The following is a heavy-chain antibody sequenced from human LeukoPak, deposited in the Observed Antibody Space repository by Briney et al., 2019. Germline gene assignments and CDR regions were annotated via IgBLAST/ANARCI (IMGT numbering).Heavy chain of an antibody. CDR2: IYYSGST. D-gene: IGHD6-19*01. V-gene: IGHV4-31*03. CDR3: ARSKPGWQGLYFDY. CDR1: GGSISSGGYY. J-gene: IGHJ4*02. Sequence: PSQTLSLTCTVSGGSISSGGYYWSWIRQHPGKGLEWIGYIYYSGSTYYNPSLKSRVTISVDTSKNQFSLKLSSVTAADTAVYYCARSKPGWQGLYFDYWGQGTLVTVSS.